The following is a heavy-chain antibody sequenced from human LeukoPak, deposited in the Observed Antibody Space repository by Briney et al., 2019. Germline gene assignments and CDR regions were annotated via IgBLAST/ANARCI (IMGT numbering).Heavy chain of an antibody. CDR3: ARDSPIVGANYFDY. J-gene: IGHJ4*02. V-gene: IGHV3-30*03. CDR2: ISYDGSNK. D-gene: IGHD1-26*01. CDR1: GFTFSSYG. Sequence: PGGSLRLSCAASGFTFSSYGMHWVRQAPGKGLEWVAVISYDGSNKYYADSVKGRFTISRDNSKNTLYLQMNSLRAEDTAVYYCARDSPIVGANYFDYWGQGTLVTVSS.